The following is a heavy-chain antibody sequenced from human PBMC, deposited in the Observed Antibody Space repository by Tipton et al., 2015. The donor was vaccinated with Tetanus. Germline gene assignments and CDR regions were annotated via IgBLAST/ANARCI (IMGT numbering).Heavy chain of an antibody. CDR3: ARERTRGGDSDFGVAN. J-gene: IGHJ4*02. D-gene: IGHD4/OR15-4a*01. CDR2: IHYSGGS. Sequence: TLSLTCTVSGGSISSGDFHWSWIRQHPGEGLEWIGDIHYSGGSKYNPSLKSRLTMSLDTSQSQFSLRLSSVTAADTAVYYCARERTRGGDSDFGVANWGQGTLVTVSS. CDR1: GGSISSGDFH. V-gene: IGHV4-31*03.